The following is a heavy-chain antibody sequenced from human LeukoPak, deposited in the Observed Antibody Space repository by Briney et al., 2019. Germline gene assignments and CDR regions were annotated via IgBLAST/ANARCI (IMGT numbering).Heavy chain of an antibody. Sequence: GGSLRLSCAASGFTFSSYEMNWVPQAPGKGLEWVSYISSSGSTIYYADSVKGRFTISRDNAKNSLYLQMNSLRAEDTAVYYCARVMQQLVLYYYYGMDVWGQGTTVTVSS. CDR1: GFTFSSYE. J-gene: IGHJ6*02. V-gene: IGHV3-48*03. CDR3: ARVMQQLVLYYYYGMDV. CDR2: ISSSGSTI. D-gene: IGHD6-13*01.